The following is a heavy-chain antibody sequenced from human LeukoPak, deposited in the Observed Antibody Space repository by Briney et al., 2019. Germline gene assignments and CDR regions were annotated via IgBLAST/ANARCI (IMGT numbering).Heavy chain of an antibody. D-gene: IGHD6-19*01. Sequence: GGSLRLSCAASGFTFSGYEMNWVRQAPGKGLEWVSYISGSGTTIYYADSVKGRFTISRDNAKNSLYLQMNSLRAEDTAVYYCARGASGGWFFDYWGQGTLVTVPS. CDR1: GFTFSGYE. V-gene: IGHV3-48*03. J-gene: IGHJ4*02. CDR3: ARGASGGWFFDY. CDR2: ISGSGTTI.